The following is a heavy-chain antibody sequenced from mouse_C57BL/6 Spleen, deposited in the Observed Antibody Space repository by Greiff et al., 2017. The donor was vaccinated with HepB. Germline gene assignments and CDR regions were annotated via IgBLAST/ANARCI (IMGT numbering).Heavy chain of an antibody. Sequence: LVESGTCLVGPSQGLVIPCPFSGVFLPSYGVSWGRQPPGKGLEWLGVIWGDGSTNYYSALISRLSISKDNSKSQVFLKLNSLQTDDTATYYCAKKGGYDYDAGVFDYWGQGTTLTVSS. CDR3: AKKGGYDYDAGVFDY. V-gene: IGHV2-3*01. CDR1: GVFLPSYG. CDR2: IWGDGST. J-gene: IGHJ2*01. D-gene: IGHD2-4*01.